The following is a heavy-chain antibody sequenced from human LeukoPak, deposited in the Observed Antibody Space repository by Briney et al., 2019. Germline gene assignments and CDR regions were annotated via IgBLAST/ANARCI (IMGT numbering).Heavy chain of an antibody. Sequence: ASVKVSCKASGGTFSSYAISWVRQAPGQGLEWMGGIIPISGTANYAQKFQGRVTITTDESTSTAYMELSSLRSEDTAVYYCARSNRVGYYGSGSYYIDYWGQGTLVTVSS. CDR1: GGTFSSYA. CDR3: ARSNRVGYYGSGSYYIDY. D-gene: IGHD3-10*01. J-gene: IGHJ4*02. CDR2: IIPISGTA. V-gene: IGHV1-69*05.